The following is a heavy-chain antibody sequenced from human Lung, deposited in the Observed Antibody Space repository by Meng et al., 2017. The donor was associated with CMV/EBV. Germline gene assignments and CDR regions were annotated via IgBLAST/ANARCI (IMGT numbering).Heavy chain of an antibody. Sequence: SAXVSXXASGYTFSTYDNNWMRQAPGQGLEWMGWMNANSGNTSYAQRFQGRVSMTRDTSTRTAYMELRSLRSEETAVYYCARTQIAVEAGGTKTMYYYYGLDVWGQVTXVTGSS. V-gene: IGHV1-8*02. CDR2: MNANSGNT. J-gene: IGHJ6*01. CDR3: ARTQIAVEAGGTKTMYYYYGLDV. D-gene: IGHD1/OR15-1a*01. CDR1: GYTFSTYD.